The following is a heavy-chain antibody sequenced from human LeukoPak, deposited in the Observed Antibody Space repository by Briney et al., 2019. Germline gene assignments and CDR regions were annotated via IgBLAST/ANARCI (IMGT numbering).Heavy chain of an antibody. J-gene: IGHJ4*02. V-gene: IGHV3-23*01. CDR2: ISDTGGNT. Sequence: PGGSLRLSCVVSGFTFSTYAMSWVRQTPERGLEWVSAISDTGGNTFYADSVKGRFTISRDNSKNTLYLQMNSLRAEDTAIYYCAKGRTNDYWGQGTLVTVSS. CDR3: AKGRTNDY. D-gene: IGHD1/OR15-1a*01. CDR1: GFTFSTYA.